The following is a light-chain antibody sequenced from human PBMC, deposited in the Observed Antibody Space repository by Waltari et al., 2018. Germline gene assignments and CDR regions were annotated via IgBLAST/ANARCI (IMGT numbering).Light chain of an antibody. Sequence: QSALTQPASVSGSPGQSVTISCTGASSDIGRYDIVSWYQQQPGNAPKLIICDVSKRPSGVSDRFSGSKSGDTASLTISGLQFEDEADYYCCSYAGNYIWVFGGGTRLTVL. CDR3: CSYAGNYIWV. CDR2: DVS. CDR1: SSDIGRYDI. J-gene: IGLJ3*02. V-gene: IGLV2-23*02.